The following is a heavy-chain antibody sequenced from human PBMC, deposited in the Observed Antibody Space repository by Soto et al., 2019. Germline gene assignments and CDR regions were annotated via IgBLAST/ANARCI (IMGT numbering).Heavy chain of an antibody. V-gene: IGHV4-39*01. CDR2: IYYSGST. J-gene: IGHJ4*02. CDR1: GGSISSSSYY. CDR3: ARPRITMVRGVMGDIDY. D-gene: IGHD3-10*01. Sequence: QLQLQESGPGLVKPSETLSLTCTVSGGSISSSSYYWGWMRQPPGKGLEGIGSIYYSGSTYYNPSLKSRVTISVDTSKNQFSLKPSSVTAADTAVYYCARPRITMVRGVMGDIDYWGQGTLVTVSS.